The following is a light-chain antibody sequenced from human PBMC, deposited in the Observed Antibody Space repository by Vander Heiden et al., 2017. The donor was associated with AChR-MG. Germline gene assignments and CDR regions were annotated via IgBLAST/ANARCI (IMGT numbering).Light chain of an antibody. CDR2: DTS. Sequence: EIVLTQSPATLSLSPGESATLSCRASQSVRSYLAWYQQKPGQAPRLLIYDTSNRATGIPARFSGSGSGTDFTLTISSLEPEDFAVYYCQHRSNWPPTFGQGTRLEIK. V-gene: IGKV3-11*01. CDR3: QHRSNWPPT. J-gene: IGKJ5*01. CDR1: QSVRSY.